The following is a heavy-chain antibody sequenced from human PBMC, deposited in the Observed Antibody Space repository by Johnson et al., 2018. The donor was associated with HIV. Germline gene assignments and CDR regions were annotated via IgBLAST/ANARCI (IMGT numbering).Heavy chain of an antibody. Sequence: QVQLVESGGGVVQPGGSLRLSCAASGFPFSNYGMHWVRQAPGKGLEWVAFIRFDGSNKYYADSVKGRFTISRDNSKNTLYLQMNSLRAEDTAVYYCAREGTLGAFDIWGQGTTVTVSS. V-gene: IGHV3-30*02. CDR2: IRFDGSNK. CDR3: AREGTLGAFDI. J-gene: IGHJ3*02. D-gene: IGHD1-1*01. CDR1: GFPFSNYG.